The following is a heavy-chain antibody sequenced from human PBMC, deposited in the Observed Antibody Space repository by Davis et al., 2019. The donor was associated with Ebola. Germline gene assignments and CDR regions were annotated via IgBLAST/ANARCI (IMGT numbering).Heavy chain of an antibody. V-gene: IGHV4-4*02. CDR2: IYQTGTT. CDR3: ARSSGWYSSSIYWFDS. J-gene: IGHJ5*01. D-gene: IGHD6-19*01. CDR1: GGSISDNNKW. Sequence: PSETLSLTCGVSGGSISDNNKWWSWVRQSPGKGLEWIGEIYQTGTTNYNPSLKSRVTISLDKSNSQFSLKLSSVTAADTAVYYCARSSGWYSSSIYWFDSWGQGTLVTVS.